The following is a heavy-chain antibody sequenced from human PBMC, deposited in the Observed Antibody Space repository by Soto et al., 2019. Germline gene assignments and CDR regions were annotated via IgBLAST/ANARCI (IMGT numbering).Heavy chain of an antibody. CDR2: RYYSGNT. J-gene: IGHJ4*02. D-gene: IGHD3-22*01. Sequence: HVQLQESGPGPVTPSQTLSLSCTVSGVSITSGSYYWTWVRQSPGKGLEWIGYRYYSGNTYYKPSLNSRATISVDTSKNQFFLKLTSVTAADTAVYYCARGGYDTSGQTFIGWGPDCWGQGTLVTVSS. V-gene: IGHV4-30-4*01. CDR1: GVSITSGSYY. CDR3: ARGGYDTSGQTFIGWGPDC.